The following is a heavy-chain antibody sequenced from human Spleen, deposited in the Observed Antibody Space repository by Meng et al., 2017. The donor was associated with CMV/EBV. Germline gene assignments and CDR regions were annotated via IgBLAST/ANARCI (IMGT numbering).Heavy chain of an antibody. V-gene: IGHV3-30*02. CDR3: VTKIVDDCDY. J-gene: IGHJ4*02. CDR1: GFTFRKYD. D-gene: IGHD2-15*01. CDR2: IRNDGTVK. Sequence: GGSLRLSCAASGFTFRKYDMHWVRQAPGKGLEWVATIRNDGTVKNYADSVKGRFAIYRDNRKNTLDLQMDSLSSEDTSLYHCVTKIVDDCDYWGQGTLVTVSS.